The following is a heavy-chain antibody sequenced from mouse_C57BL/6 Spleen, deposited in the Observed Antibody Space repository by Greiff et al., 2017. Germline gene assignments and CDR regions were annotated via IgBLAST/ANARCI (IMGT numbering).Heavy chain of an antibody. D-gene: IGHD1-1*01. J-gene: IGHJ2*01. V-gene: IGHV1-59*01. CDR3: ARDGSRNYFDD. CDR2: IDPSDSYT. Sequence: QVQLQQPGAELVRPGTSVKLSCKASGYTFTSYWMHWVKQRPGQGLEWIGVIDPSDSYTNYNQKFKGKATLTVDTSSSTAYMQLSSLTSEDSAGYYWARDGSRNYFDDWGQGTTLTVSS. CDR1: GYTFTSYW.